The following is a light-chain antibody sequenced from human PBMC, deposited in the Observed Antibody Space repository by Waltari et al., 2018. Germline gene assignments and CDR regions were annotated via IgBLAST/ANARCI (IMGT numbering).Light chain of an antibody. V-gene: IGKV1-9*01. CDR2: AAF. CDR3: QQYYNTQWT. J-gene: IGKJ1*01. CDR1: QGIGWF. Sequence: DIQLTQSPSFLSASVGDRVTITCRASQGIGWFLAWYQQKPGQAPKLLIKAAFTLKSDVPSRFSGSGSGTEFTLTISSLQPEDVAVYYCQQYYNTQWTFGQGTKVEAK.